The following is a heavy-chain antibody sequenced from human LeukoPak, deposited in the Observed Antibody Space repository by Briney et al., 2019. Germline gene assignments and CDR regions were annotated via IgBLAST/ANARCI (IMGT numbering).Heavy chain of an antibody. Sequence: PGGSLRLSCAASGFTFSSYGMHWVRQAPGKGLEWVAVISYDGSNKYYADSVKGRFTISRDNSKNTLYLQMNGLRAEDTAVYYCAKDLSGWQDYYFDYWGQGTLVTVSS. J-gene: IGHJ4*02. CDR1: GFTFSSYG. D-gene: IGHD6-19*01. V-gene: IGHV3-30*18. CDR3: AKDLSGWQDYYFDY. CDR2: ISYDGSNK.